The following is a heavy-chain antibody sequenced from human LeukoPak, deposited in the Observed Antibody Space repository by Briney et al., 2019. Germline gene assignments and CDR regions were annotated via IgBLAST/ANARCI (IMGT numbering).Heavy chain of an antibody. J-gene: IGHJ5*02. Sequence: ASVKVSCKASGYTFTSYAMHWVRQAPGQRLEWMGWINAGNGNTKYSQKFQGRVTTTRDTSASTAYMELSSLRSGDTAVYYCAREVVVGGGNWFDPWGQGTLVTVSS. CDR1: GYTFTSYA. V-gene: IGHV1-3*01. D-gene: IGHD2-2*01. CDR3: AREVVVGGGNWFDP. CDR2: INAGNGNT.